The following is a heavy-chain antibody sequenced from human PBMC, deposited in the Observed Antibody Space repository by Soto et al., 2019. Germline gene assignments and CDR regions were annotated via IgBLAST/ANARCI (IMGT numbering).Heavy chain of an antibody. CDR1: GFTFTSSA. CDR2: IVVGSGNT. CDR3: AAVILTGYSNPVHFGFDY. Sequence: ASVKVSCKASGFTFTSSAVQWVRQARGQRLEWIGWIVVGSGNTNYAQKFQERVTITRDMSTSTAYMELSSLRSEDTAVYYCAAVILTGYSNPVHFGFDYWGQGTLVTVPS. V-gene: IGHV1-58*01. J-gene: IGHJ4*02. D-gene: IGHD3-9*01.